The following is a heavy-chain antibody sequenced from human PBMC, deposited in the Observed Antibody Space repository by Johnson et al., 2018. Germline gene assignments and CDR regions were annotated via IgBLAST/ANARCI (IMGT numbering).Heavy chain of an antibody. CDR2: ISGGGDSI. V-gene: IGHV3-11*04. J-gene: IGHJ1*01. CDR1: GFIFSDYY. CDR3: AKDNGPTMIRCFQH. Sequence: QVQLQESGGGLAKPGGSLRLSCTGSGFIFSDYYMTWIRQAPGKGLECVSFISGGGDSIYYADSVKGRFTISRDNSKNTLYLQMKSLRVEDTAVYYCAKDNGPTMIRCFQHWGQGTLVTVSS. D-gene: IGHD3-22*01.